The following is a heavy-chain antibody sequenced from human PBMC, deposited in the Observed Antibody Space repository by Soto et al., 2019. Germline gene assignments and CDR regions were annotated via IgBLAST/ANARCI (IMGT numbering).Heavy chain of an antibody. CDR2: IIPIFGTA. J-gene: IGHJ4*02. Sequence: QVQLVQSGAEVKKPGSSVKVSCKASGGTFSSYSINWVRQAPGQGLEWMGEIIPIFGTANSAQKFQGRVTITADESTSTAYMERSSLRSEDTAVYYCAREGGRHSGGIDYWGQGTLVTVSS. CDR1: GGTFSSYS. CDR3: AREGGRHSGGIDY. V-gene: IGHV1-69*01. D-gene: IGHD1-26*01.